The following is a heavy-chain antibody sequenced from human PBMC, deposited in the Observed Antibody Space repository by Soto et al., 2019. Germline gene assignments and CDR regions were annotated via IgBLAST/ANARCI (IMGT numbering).Heavy chain of an antibody. CDR3: ARDGGRHSGGIDY. V-gene: IGHV1-69*01. J-gene: IGHJ4*02. D-gene: IGHD1-26*01. Sequence: QVQLVQSGAEVKKPGSSVKVSCKASGGTFSSYSINWVRQAPGQGLEWMGEIIPIFGTANYAQKFQGRVTIIAVESTSTAYLELSSLTSEDTAVYYCARDGGRHSGGIDYWGQGTLVTVS. CDR2: IIPIFGTA. CDR1: GGTFSSYS.